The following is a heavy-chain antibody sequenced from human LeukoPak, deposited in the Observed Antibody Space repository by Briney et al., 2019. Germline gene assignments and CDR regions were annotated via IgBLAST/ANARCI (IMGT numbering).Heavy chain of an antibody. Sequence: SSETLSLTCTVSGGSISSYYWSWIRQPPGKGLEWIGCIYYSGSTNYNPSLKSRVTISVDTSKNQFSLKLSSVTAADTAVYYCARSRSGYVYYFDYWGQGTLVTVSS. D-gene: IGHD5-12*01. CDR1: GGSISSYY. CDR3: ARSRSGYVYYFDY. J-gene: IGHJ4*02. CDR2: IYYSGST. V-gene: IGHV4-59*01.